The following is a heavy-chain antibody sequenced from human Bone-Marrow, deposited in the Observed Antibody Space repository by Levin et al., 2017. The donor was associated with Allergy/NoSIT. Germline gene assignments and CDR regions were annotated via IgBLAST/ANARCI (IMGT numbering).Heavy chain of an antibody. CDR1: GGTSSSYT. D-gene: IGHD3-3*01. CDR2: IIPILGIA. Sequence: SVKVSCKASGGTSSSYTISWVRQAAGQGLEWMGRIIPILGIANYAQKFQGRVMITADKSTSTAYMELSSLRSEDTAVYYCARGSYYDVGSGYFSFDYWGQGTLVTVSS. J-gene: IGHJ4*02. CDR3: ARGSYYDVGSGYFSFDY. V-gene: IGHV1-69*02.